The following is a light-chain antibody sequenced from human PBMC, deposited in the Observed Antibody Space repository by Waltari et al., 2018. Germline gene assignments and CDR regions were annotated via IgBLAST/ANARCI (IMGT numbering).Light chain of an antibody. CDR2: HTS. CDR3: QKYDFLPAT. Sequence: EIVLTSSPCTLSLSPSERGTLSCRASQGVGKYLASYQQRPGQAPRLLLYHTSIRATGIPDRFSGSGYGTDFSLTISRLEPEDFAVYYCQKYDFLPATFGQGTTVEIK. V-gene: IGKV3-20*01. CDR1: QGVGKY. J-gene: IGKJ1*01.